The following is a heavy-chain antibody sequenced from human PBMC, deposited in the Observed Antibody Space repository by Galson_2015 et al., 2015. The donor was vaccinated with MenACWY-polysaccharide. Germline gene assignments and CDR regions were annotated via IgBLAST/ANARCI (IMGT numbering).Heavy chain of an antibody. Sequence: SLRLSCAASGFSFSSYGMHWVRQAPGKGLEWVTYMTYDGSDRNYARSVRGRFTISRDNSKSMLYLQMESLRPEDTAVYYCAKREARNSGPFDLWGHGTLVTVSS. D-gene: IGHD6-19*01. CDR2: MTYDGSDR. CDR3: AKREARNSGPFDL. V-gene: IGHV3-30*18. CDR1: GFSFSSYG. J-gene: IGHJ4*01.